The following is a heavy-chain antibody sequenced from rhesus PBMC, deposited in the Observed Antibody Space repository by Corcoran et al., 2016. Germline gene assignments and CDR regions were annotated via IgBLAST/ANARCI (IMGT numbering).Heavy chain of an antibody. Sequence: EVQLVESGGGLVQPGGSLRLSCAASGFTFSSYGMSWVRQAPGKGLEWVSYISNGGGSTYFADSVNGRFTISRENAKNTLSLQMNSLGAEDTAVYYCAKRGATEGGIDYWGQGVLVTVSS. CDR2: ISNGGGST. V-gene: IGHV3S5*01. CDR3: AKRGATEGGIDY. J-gene: IGHJ4*01. CDR1: GFTFSSYG. D-gene: IGHD1-26*01.